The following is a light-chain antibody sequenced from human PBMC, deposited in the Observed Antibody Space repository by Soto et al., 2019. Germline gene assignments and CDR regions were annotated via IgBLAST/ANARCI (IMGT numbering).Light chain of an antibody. V-gene: IGKV3-15*01. CDR1: QSVSSN. Sequence: SRFGGESTTLCCRASQSVSSNLACYQQKPGQAPSLLIYVASTRATCIPARFSGRGSGRDTSFTFSVLQPADSVFQFMQVHEQLPITFGQGTRLEIK. J-gene: IGKJ5*01. CDR2: VAS. CDR3: QVHEQLPIT.